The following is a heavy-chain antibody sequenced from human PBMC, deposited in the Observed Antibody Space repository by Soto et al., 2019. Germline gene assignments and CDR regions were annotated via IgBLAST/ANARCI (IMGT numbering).Heavy chain of an antibody. CDR2: ISSSGNSI. Sequence: GGSLRLSCAASGFTFSDYYMTWIRQAPGKGLEWVSYISSSGNSIYYADSVRGRFTVSRDNAKNSLYLQMNSLRDEDTAVYYCARDTPGIAVAGTFDYWGQGTLVTVSS. CDR1: GFTFSDYY. J-gene: IGHJ4*02. V-gene: IGHV3-11*04. D-gene: IGHD6-19*01. CDR3: ARDTPGIAVAGTFDY.